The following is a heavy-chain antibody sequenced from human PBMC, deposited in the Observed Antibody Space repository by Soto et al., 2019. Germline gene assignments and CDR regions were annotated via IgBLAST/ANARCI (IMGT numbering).Heavy chain of an antibody. CDR1: GFTFSSYA. D-gene: IGHD6-13*01. Sequence: GGSLRLSCAASGFTFSSYAMSWVRQAPGKGLEWVSAISGSGGSTYYADSVKGRFTISRDNSKNTLYLQMNSLRAEDTAVYYCAKVDSSSSFSYYYYMDVWGKGTTVTVSS. CDR3: AKVDSSSSFSYYYYMDV. CDR2: ISGSGGST. J-gene: IGHJ6*03. V-gene: IGHV3-23*01.